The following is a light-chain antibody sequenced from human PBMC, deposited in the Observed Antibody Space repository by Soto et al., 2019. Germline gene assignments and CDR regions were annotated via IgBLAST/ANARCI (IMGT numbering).Light chain of an antibody. CDR2: DVS. J-gene: IGLJ2*01. CDR1: SNDVGRYNY. CDR3: CSYADSYTLL. Sequence: QSALTQPRSVSGSPGQSVTISCTGTSNDVGRYNYVSWYQHHPGKAPKLMIYDVSKLPSGVPDRFSGSKSGNTASLTISGLQAEDEAYYHCCSYADSYTLLFGGGTKLTVL. V-gene: IGLV2-11*01.